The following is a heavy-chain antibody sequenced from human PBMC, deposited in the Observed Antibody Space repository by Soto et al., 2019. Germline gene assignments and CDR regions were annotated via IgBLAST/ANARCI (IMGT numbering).Heavy chain of an antibody. CDR2: ITSDGSAK. V-gene: IGHV3-7*01. D-gene: IGHD2-8*02. CDR3: AGEHWWRFDP. Sequence: EVQLVESGGGLVQPGGSLRLSCAASGFTFYTDWMSWVRQAPGKWLEWVATITSDGSAKYYVDSVKGRFTISRDNARNSLYLQMNGRRAEDTAVYYCAGEHWWRFDPGGQGTLVTVSS. CDR1: GFTFYTDW. J-gene: IGHJ5*02.